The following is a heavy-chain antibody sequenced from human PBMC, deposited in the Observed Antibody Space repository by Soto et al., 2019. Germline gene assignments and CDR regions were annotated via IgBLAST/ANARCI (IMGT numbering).Heavy chain of an antibody. D-gene: IGHD2-21*02. CDR2: IKQDGSEK. CDR3: ARGGWGRYFDL. J-gene: IGHJ2*01. Sequence: EVQLVESGGGLVQPGGSLRLSCAASGFTFSNYWMKWVRQAPGKGLEWVANIKQDGSEKYYVDSVKGRFTISRDNANNSVFLQMNSLRAGDTAVYYCARGGWGRYFDLGGRGTLVTVSS. CDR1: GFTFSNYW. V-gene: IGHV3-7*05.